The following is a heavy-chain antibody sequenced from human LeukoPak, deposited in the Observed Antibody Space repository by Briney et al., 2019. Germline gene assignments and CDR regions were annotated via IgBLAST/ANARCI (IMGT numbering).Heavy chain of an antibody. V-gene: IGHV4-39*01. D-gene: IGHD3-3*01. CDR1: GSSISSSSYY. CDR2: IYYSGST. J-gene: IGHJ5*02. CDR3: ARQEGYDFWSGYYTGWFDP. Sequence: SETLSLTCTVSGSSISSSSYYWGWIRQPPGKGLEWIGSIYYSGSTYYNPSLKSRVTISVDTSKNQFSLKLSSVTAADTAVYYCARQEGYDFWSGYYTGWFDPWGQGTLVTVSS.